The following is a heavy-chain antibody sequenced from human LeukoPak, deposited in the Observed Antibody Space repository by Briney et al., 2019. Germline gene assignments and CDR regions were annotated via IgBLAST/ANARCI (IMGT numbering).Heavy chain of an antibody. V-gene: IGHV3-74*01. CDR1: GFTFRDYW. CDR3: ARDGSLPDY. J-gene: IGHJ4*02. CDR2: IHTDGSA. Sequence: GGSLRLSCAASGFTFRDYWMHWVRQAPGNGLVWVSRIHTDGSASYADSVKGRFTISRDNAKNTLYLQMNSLRAEDTALYYCARDGSLPDYWGQGTLVTVSS.